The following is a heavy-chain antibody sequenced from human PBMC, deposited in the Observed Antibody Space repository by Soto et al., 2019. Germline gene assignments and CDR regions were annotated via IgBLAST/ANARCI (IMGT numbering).Heavy chain of an antibody. CDR1: GYSFTSYW. Sequence: GESLKISCKGSGYSFTSYWIGWVRQMPGKGLEWMGIIYPGDSDTRYSPSFQGQVTISADKSITTAYLQWSSLKASDTAMYYCARIRYYYDSSGYPCSFDYWGQGTLVTV. CDR3: ARIRYYYDSSGYPCSFDY. D-gene: IGHD3-22*01. J-gene: IGHJ4*02. CDR2: IYPGDSDT. V-gene: IGHV5-51*01.